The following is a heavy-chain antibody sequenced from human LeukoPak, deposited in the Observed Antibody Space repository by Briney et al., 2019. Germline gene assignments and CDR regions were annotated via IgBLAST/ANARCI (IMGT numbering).Heavy chain of an antibody. Sequence: GGSLRLSCAASGITFSSYSMTWVPQAPGKGLEWVSYISSSSSTIYYAGSVKCRFTISRDNAKNSLYLQMNSLRAEDTAVYYCARLTNPPLTTITYYYYMDVGGKGTTVTVSS. CDR3: ARLTNPPLTTITYYYYMDV. J-gene: IGHJ6*03. CDR1: GITFSSYS. V-gene: IGHV3-48*01. CDR2: ISSSSSTI. D-gene: IGHD4-11*01.